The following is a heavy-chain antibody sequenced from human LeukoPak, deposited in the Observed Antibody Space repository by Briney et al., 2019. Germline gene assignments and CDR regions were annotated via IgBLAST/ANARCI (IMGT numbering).Heavy chain of an antibody. D-gene: IGHD6-13*01. CDR3: TTERGTSSWEYYYYYYMDV. CDR1: GFTFSNAW. V-gene: IGHV3-15*01. CDR2: IKSKTDGGTT. Sequence: GGSVRLSCAASGFTFSNAWTSWVRQAPGKGLEWVGRIKSKTDGGTTDYAAPVKGRFTISRDDSKNTLYLQMNSLRSEDTAVYYCTTERGTSSWEYYYYYYMDVWGKGTTVTVSS. J-gene: IGHJ6*03.